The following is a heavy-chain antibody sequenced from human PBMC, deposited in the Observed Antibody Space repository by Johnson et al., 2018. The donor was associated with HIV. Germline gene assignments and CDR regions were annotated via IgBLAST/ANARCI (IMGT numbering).Heavy chain of an antibody. CDR3: AKDLFTEREDDVFDI. J-gene: IGHJ3*02. CDR1: GFTFSSYG. D-gene: IGHD1-26*01. CDR2: IRYDGSNN. V-gene: IGHV3-30*02. Sequence: QVQLVESVGGVVQPGGSLRLSCAASGFTFSSYGMHWVRQAPGKGLEWVAFIRYDGSNNYYADSVQGRFTISRDNSKNTLYLQMNSLRAEDTAVYYCAKDLFTEREDDVFDIWGQGTMVTVSS.